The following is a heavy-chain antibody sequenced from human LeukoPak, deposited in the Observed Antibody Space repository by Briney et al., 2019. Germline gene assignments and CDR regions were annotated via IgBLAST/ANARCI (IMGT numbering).Heavy chain of an antibody. Sequence: SVKVSCKASGGTFSSYAFSWVRQAPGQGLEWMGRIIPILGIANNAQKFQGRVTISADKSTSTAYMELRSLRSEDTAIYYCASGHYGDYGQWSSVNYWGQGTLVTVSS. J-gene: IGHJ4*02. D-gene: IGHD4-17*01. CDR1: GGTFSSYA. V-gene: IGHV1-69*04. CDR2: IIPILGIA. CDR3: ASGHYGDYGQWSSVNY.